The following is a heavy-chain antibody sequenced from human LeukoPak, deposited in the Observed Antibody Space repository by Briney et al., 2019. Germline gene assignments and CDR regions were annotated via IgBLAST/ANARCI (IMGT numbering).Heavy chain of an antibody. Sequence: GGSLRLSCAASGFTFSSYAMSWVRQAPGKGLEWVSAISGSGGSTYYADSVKGRFTIFRDNSKNTLYLQMNSLRAEDTAVYYCAKSRGGVVATTFDYWGQGTLVTVSS. CDR1: GFTFSSYA. J-gene: IGHJ4*02. V-gene: IGHV3-23*01. CDR2: ISGSGGST. CDR3: AKSRGGVVATTFDY. D-gene: IGHD5-12*01.